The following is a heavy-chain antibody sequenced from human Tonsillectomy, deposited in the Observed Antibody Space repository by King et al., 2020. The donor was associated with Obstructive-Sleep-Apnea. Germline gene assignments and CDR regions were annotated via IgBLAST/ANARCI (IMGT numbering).Heavy chain of an antibody. D-gene: IGHD4-17*01. CDR1: GFTFRNYW. J-gene: IGHJ4*02. V-gene: IGHV3-7*01. CDR3: ARDRPRDDYGDLHEVY. CDR2: IKQDGGEK. Sequence: QLVQSGGGLVQPGGSLRLSCTVSGFTFRNYWMTWVRQAPGKGLEWVANIKQDGGEKYYVDSGKGRFTISRDNAKNSLYLQMNSLRAEDTAVYYCARDRPRDDYGDLHEVYWGQGTLVTVSS.